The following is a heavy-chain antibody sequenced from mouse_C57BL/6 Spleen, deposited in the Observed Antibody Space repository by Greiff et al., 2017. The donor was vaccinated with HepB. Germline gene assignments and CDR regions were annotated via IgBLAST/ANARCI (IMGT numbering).Heavy chain of an antibody. D-gene: IGHD2-3*01. CDR2: ISNGGGST. CDR3: ARSIYDAYFDY. CDR1: GFTFSDYY. Sequence: EVKLMESGGGLVQPGGSLKLSCAASGFTFSDYYMYWVRQTPEKRLEWVAYISNGGGSTYYPDTVKGRFTISRDNAKNTLYLQMSRLKSEDTAMYYCARSIYDAYFDYWGQGTTLTVSS. V-gene: IGHV5-12*01. J-gene: IGHJ2*01.